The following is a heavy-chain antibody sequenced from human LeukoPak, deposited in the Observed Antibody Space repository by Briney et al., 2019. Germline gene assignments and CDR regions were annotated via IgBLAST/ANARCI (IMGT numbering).Heavy chain of an antibody. J-gene: IGHJ6*03. Sequence: ASVKVSCKASGYTFTSYGISWVRQAPGQGLEWMGWISAYNGNTNYAQKLQGRVTMTTDTSTSTAYMELRSLRSDDTAVYYCARIPTRLWYYYYYMDVWGKGTTVTVSS. CDR1: GYTFTSYG. CDR2: ISAYNGNT. CDR3: ARIPTRLWYYYYYMDV. D-gene: IGHD2-2*02. V-gene: IGHV1-18*01.